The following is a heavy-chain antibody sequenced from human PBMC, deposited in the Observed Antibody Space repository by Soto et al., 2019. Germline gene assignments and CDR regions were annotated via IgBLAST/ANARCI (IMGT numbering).Heavy chain of an antibody. CDR1: GYTFSSYT. J-gene: IGHJ4*02. CDR3: ARDYYDILTGYYNDPSLLY. D-gene: IGHD3-9*01. V-gene: IGHV1-69*04. CDR2: IIPILGIA. Sequence: SVKVSCKASGYTFSSYTISWVRQAPGQGLEWMGRIIPILGIANYAQKFQGRVTITADKSTSTACMELSSLRSEDTAVYYCARDYYDILTGYYNDPSLLYWGQGTLVTVSS.